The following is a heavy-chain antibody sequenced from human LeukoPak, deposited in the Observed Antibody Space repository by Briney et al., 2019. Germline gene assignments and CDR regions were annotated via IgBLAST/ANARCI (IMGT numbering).Heavy chain of an antibody. V-gene: IGHV3-21*01. CDR1: GFTFSSYS. J-gene: IGHJ4*02. D-gene: IGHD6-19*01. Sequence: PGGSLRLSCAASGFTFSSYSMTWVRQAPGKGLEWVSSISSSSSYIYYADSVKGRFTISRDNAKNSLYLQMNSLRAEDTAVYYCARDLVVGGIAVAAGYWGQGTLVTVSS. CDR2: ISSSSSYI. CDR3: ARDLVVGGIAVAAGY.